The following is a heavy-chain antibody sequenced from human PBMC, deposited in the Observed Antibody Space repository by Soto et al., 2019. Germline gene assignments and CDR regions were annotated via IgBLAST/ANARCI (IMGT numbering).Heavy chain of an antibody. D-gene: IGHD1-1*01. J-gene: IGHJ4*02. V-gene: IGHV4-59*01. CDR2: IHYNGNT. CDR1: GDSISAYS. CDR3: SREENLGNWLHPHDF. Sequence: TSETLSLTCTVSGDSISAYSWSWVRQPPGKGLEWIGNIHYNGNTKYNPSLKSRVSMSVDTSKNQFSLRLISVTAADTAKYFCSREENLGNWLHPHDFWGQGTLVTVSS.